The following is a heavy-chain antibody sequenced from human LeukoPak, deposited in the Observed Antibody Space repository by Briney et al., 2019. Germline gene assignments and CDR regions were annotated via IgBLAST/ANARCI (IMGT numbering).Heavy chain of an antibody. D-gene: IGHD6-13*01. CDR3: ARAGRRIAAAHDY. Sequence: ASVKVSCKASGYTFTGYYMHWVRQAPGQGLEWMGWINPNSGGTNYAQKFQGRVTMIRDTSISTAYMELSRLRSDDTAVYYCARAGRRIAAAHDYWGQGTLVTVSS. CDR2: INPNSGGT. CDR1: GYTFTGYY. J-gene: IGHJ4*02. V-gene: IGHV1-2*02.